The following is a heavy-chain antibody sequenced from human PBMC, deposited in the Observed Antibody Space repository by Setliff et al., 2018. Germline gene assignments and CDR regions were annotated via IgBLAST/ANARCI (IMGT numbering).Heavy chain of an antibody. J-gene: IGHJ1*01. CDR1: GYTFTSYG. Sequence: ASVKVSCKASGYTFTSYGFSWVRQAPGQGPEWMGWIHTNTNSGNPTYAQGFAGRIVFSLDTSVSTAYLQISNLKAEDTAVYYCARDSEERTAMPQHWGQGTLVTVS. D-gene: IGHD2-2*01. V-gene: IGHV7-4-1*02. CDR2: IHTNTNSGNP. CDR3: ARDSEERTAMPQH.